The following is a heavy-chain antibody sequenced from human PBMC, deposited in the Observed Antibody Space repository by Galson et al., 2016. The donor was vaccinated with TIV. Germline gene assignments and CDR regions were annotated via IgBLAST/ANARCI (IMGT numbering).Heavy chain of an antibody. CDR1: GYTFTNHV. D-gene: IGHD4-23*01. CDR3: ARVYGGADYWYFDL. V-gene: IGHV1-3*01. J-gene: IGHJ2*01. CDR2: IKGENGNT. Sequence: CKASGYTFTNHVIHWVRQAPGQSLEWMGWIKGENGNTKYSEKFQGRVTFTRDTSATTIYMELRSLRSDDSSVYYCARVYGGADYWYFDLWGRGTPVIISS.